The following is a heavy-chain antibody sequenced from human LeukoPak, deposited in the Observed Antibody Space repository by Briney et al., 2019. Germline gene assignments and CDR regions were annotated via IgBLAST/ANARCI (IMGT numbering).Heavy chain of an antibody. CDR2: INPNSGGT. Sequence: ASVKVSCKASGYTFTGYYMHWVRQAPGQGLEWMGWINPNSGGTNYAQKFQGRVTMTRDTSISTAYMELSRLRSDDTAVYYCARSIVQWLDAGAAGYWGQGTLVTVSS. V-gene: IGHV1-2*02. J-gene: IGHJ4*02. CDR1: GYTFTGYY. D-gene: IGHD6-19*01. CDR3: ARSIVQWLDAGAAGY.